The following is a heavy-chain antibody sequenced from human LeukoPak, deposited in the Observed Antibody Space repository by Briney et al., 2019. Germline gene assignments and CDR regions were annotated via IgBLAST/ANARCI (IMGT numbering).Heavy chain of an antibody. CDR2: IYPADSTA. CDR3: ARHEKGPAESSWYPYDAFDI. D-gene: IGHD6-13*01. Sequence: GESLKISCKASGYSFTTYWIGWVRQVPGKGLEWVGIIYPADSTAKYSPSFQGQVTISADKSISTAYLQWSSLKASDTAMYYCARHEKGPAESSWYPYDAFDIWGQGTMVTVSS. V-gene: IGHV5-51*01. CDR1: GYSFTTYW. J-gene: IGHJ3*02.